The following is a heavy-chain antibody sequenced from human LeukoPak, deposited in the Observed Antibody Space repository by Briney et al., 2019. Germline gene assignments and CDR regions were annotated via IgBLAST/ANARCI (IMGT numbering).Heavy chain of an antibody. J-gene: IGHJ4*02. D-gene: IGHD3-22*01. CDR3: ARGLGSDYYDSSGLVN. Sequence: GGSLRLSCAASGFTFSSYAMNWVRQAPGKGLEWVALISYDGSNKYYADSVKGRFTISRDNSKNTLYLQMNSLRAEDTAVYYCARGLGSDYYDSSGLVNWGQGTLVTVSS. CDR2: ISYDGSNK. V-gene: IGHV3-30-3*01. CDR1: GFTFSSYA.